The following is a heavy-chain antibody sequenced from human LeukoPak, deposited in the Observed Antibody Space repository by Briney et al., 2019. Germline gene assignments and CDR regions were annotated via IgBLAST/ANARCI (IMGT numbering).Heavy chain of an antibody. V-gene: IGHV2-5*02. Sequence: SGPTLVQPAQTLTLTCTFSGFSLSTPTTAVGWVRQSPGKALEWLALIYWDDRERYNPSLRTRLTITWDTYRDRVVLAMTEMDPEDTATYYCSRGPVFDYWGQGALVTVSS. J-gene: IGHJ4*02. CDR2: IYWDDRE. CDR3: SRGPVFDY. CDR1: GFSLSTPTTA.